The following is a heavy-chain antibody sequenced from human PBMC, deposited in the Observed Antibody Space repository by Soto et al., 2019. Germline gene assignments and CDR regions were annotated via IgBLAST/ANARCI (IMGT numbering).Heavy chain of an antibody. Sequence: QLQLQESGAGLVQPSQTLSLTCTVSGGSIRSDGYSWSWIRQSPGTGLEWIANIYQSGSTDFNPSLKSRVSISVDRSKNQVSLRLSSVTATDTAVYYCARGYSGYDFGANYYHYYGMDVWGQGTTVTVSS. CDR2: IYQSGST. V-gene: IGHV4-30-2*06. CDR3: ARGYSGYDFGANYYHYYGMDV. J-gene: IGHJ6*02. D-gene: IGHD5-12*01. CDR1: GGSIRSDGYS.